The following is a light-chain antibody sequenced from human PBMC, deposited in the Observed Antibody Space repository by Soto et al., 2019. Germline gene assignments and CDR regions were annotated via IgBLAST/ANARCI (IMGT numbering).Light chain of an antibody. Sequence: QSALTQPASVSGSPGQSITISCTGTSNDVGGYAYVSWYQQYPGKAPKLVISEVSNRPSGVSHRFSGSRSGNTASLTISGLQAEDEADDHCFSYTGNTTPVFGGGTKVTVL. CDR3: FSYTGNTTPV. CDR1: SNDVGGYAY. CDR2: EVS. J-gene: IGLJ3*02. V-gene: IGLV2-14*01.